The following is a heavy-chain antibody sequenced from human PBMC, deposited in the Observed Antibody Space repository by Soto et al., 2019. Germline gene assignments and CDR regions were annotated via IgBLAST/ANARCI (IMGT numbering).Heavy chain of an antibody. D-gene: IGHD2-21*01. J-gene: IGHJ6*02. V-gene: IGHV3-21*01. Sequence: PGGSLRLSCAASGFPFDSYSMNWLRQAPGKGLEWVSSVSISSTYIYYADSVKGRFSISRDNAKNSLYLQMHSLRAEDTAVYYCARDPRDYYGMDVWGQGTTVTVSS. CDR2: VSISSTYI. CDR3: ARDPRDYYGMDV. CDR1: GFPFDSYS.